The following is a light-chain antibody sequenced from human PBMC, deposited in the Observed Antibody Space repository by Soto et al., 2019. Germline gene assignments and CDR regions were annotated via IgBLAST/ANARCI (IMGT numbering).Light chain of an antibody. Sequence: QSALTQPVSVSGSPGQSITISCTGTSSDVGSYNLVSWYQQHPGKAPKLMIYEVSKRPSGVSNRFSGSKSGNTASLTISGLQAEDEADYYCCSYAGSPYVFGTGTTVTV. J-gene: IGLJ1*01. V-gene: IGLV2-23*02. CDR3: CSYAGSPYV. CDR2: EVS. CDR1: SSDVGSYNL.